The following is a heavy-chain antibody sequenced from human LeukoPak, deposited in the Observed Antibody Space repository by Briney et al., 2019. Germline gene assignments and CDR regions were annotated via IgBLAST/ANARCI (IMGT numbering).Heavy chain of an antibody. D-gene: IGHD2-2*01. V-gene: IGHV3-48*03. Sequence: PGGSLRLSCAASGFTFSIDEMNWVRQAPGKGLQWVSDISSSGTTIYYADSVKGRFTISRDNAKNSLYLQMNSLRAEDTAVYYCTRNYCSTTSGLFDNWGQGTLVTVSS. J-gene: IGHJ4*02. CDR1: GFTFSIDE. CDR2: ISSSGTTI. CDR3: TRNYCSTTSGLFDN.